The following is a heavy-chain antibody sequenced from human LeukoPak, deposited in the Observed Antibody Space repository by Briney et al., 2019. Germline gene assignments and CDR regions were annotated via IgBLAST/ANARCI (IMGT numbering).Heavy chain of an antibody. D-gene: IGHD3-3*01. V-gene: IGHV3-30*18. CDR1: GFTFSSYG. Sequence: GGSLRLSCAASGFTFSSYGMHWVRQAPGKGLEWVAVISYDGSNKYYADSVKGRFTISRDNSKNTLYLQMNSLRAEDTAVYYCAKDQPHPDFWSGYFDYWGQGTLVTVSS. J-gene: IGHJ4*02. CDR3: AKDQPHPDFWSGYFDY. CDR2: ISYDGSNK.